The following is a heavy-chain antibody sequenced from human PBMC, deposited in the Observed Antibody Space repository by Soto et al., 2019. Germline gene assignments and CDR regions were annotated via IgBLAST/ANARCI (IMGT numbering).Heavy chain of an antibody. Sequence: QVRLVQSGAEVKKPGASVKVSCKASGYLFNSYGLSWVRQAPGQGLEWMGWISSYNGKREYAQKFQDRVTMTTETSTTTVYMELRSLRSDDTAIYYCARDETYSGGWFFEYWGQGTLVTVPS. D-gene: IGHD6-19*01. CDR1: GYLFNSYG. J-gene: IGHJ4*02. CDR3: ARDETYSGGWFFEY. V-gene: IGHV1-18*01. CDR2: ISSYNGKR.